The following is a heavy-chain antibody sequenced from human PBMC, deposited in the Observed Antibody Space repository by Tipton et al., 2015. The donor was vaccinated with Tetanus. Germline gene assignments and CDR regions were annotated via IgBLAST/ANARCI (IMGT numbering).Heavy chain of an antibody. D-gene: IGHD6-19*01. CDR2: FYYSGST. CDR1: GDPMNDFY. V-gene: IGHV4-59*01. J-gene: IGHJ1*01. CDR3: ARGGSDWSWYLQH. Sequence: LVKPSETLTLTCTVSGDPMNDFYWSWIRQPPGKGLEWIGYFYYSGSTNYNPSLKSRVTMSGDTSKNQFSLKLTSVTAADTAVYYGARGGSDWSWYLQHWGQGTLVTVSS.